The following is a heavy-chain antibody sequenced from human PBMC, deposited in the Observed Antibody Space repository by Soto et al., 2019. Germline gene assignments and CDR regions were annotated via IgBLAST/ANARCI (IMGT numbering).Heavy chain of an antibody. Sequence: QLQLQESGPGLVKPSETLSLTCTVSGGSISSRSYYWGWIRQPPGKGLEWIGSIYYSGSTYYNASLMGPVTISVDTSENQFSLSLSSVPAADTAVYYCARETTCSGGSCYLDYWGQGTLVTVSS. J-gene: IGHJ4*02. V-gene: IGHV4-39*01. CDR1: GGSISSRSYY. CDR3: ARETTCSGGSCYLDY. D-gene: IGHD2-15*01. CDR2: IYYSGST.